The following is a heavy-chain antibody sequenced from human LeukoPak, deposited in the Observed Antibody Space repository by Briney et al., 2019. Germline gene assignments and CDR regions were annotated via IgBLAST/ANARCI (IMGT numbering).Heavy chain of an antibody. D-gene: IGHD1-26*01. CDR2: IYRDGTT. CDR3: ASSTEWEPIRDY. CDR1: GFTVSSNY. J-gene: IGHJ4*02. Sequence: GGSLRLSCAASGFTVSSNYMSWVRQAPGKGLESVSVIYRDGTTYYADSVKGRFTISRDNSKNTVYLQMNSLRAEDTAVFYCASSTEWEPIRDYWGPGTLVTVSS. V-gene: IGHV3-53*01.